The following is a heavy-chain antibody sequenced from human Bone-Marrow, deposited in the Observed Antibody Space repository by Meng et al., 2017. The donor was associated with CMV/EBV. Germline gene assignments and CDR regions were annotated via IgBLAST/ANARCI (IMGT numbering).Heavy chain of an antibody. CDR1: GFTFSSYW. CDR2: ISGSGGTI. J-gene: IGHJ5*02. CDR3: AKDRPASYSGSPEEGWFDP. V-gene: IGHV3-23*01. Sequence: GESLKISCAASGFTFSSYWMSWVRQAPGKGLEWVSTISGSGGTIYYEDSVKGRFTVSRDNSKNTLFLQMNSLRAEDTALYYCAKDRPASYSGSPEEGWFDPWGQGNLVNVAS. D-gene: IGHD1-26*01.